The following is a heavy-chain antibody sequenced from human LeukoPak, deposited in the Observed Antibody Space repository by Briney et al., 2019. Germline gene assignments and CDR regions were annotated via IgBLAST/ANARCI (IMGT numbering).Heavy chain of an antibody. V-gene: IGHV3-30-3*01. CDR3: AREQEAFDI. Sequence: PGRSLRLSCAASGFTFDDYAMHWVRQAPGKGLEWVAVISYDGNNKYYADSVKGRFTISRDNSKNTLSLQMNSLRAEDTAVYYCAREQEAFDIWGQGTMVTVSS. CDR1: GFTFDDYA. CDR2: ISYDGNNK. J-gene: IGHJ3*02.